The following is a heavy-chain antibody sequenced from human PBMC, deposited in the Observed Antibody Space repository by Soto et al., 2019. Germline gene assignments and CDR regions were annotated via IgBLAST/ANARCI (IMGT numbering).Heavy chain of an antibody. CDR2: ISYRGHNT. J-gene: IGHJ4*02. D-gene: IGHD6-13*01. V-gene: IGHV3-23*01. Sequence: EVQLLDSGGGLVQPGGSLRLSCAASGFPFISYTMSWVRQAPGKGLECVSTISYRGHNTYYADSVKGRFTTYRDNSKNTLALQMNSLRAEDTAVYYWTKGAAGTFDYWGQGTLVTVSS. CDR3: TKGAAGTFDY. CDR1: GFPFISYT.